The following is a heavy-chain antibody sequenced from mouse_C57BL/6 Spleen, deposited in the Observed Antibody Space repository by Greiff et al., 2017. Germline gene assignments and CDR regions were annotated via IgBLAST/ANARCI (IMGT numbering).Heavy chain of an antibody. J-gene: IGHJ4*01. Sequence: VQLQQPGAELVRPGSSVKLSCKASGYTFTSYWMHWVKQRPIQGLEWIGNIDPSDSETHYNQKFKDKATLTVDKSSSTAYMQLSSLTSEDSAVYYCARADCLYAMDYWGQGTSVTVSS. CDR2: IDPSDSET. V-gene: IGHV1-52*01. CDR1: GYTFTSYW. CDR3: ARADCLYAMDY.